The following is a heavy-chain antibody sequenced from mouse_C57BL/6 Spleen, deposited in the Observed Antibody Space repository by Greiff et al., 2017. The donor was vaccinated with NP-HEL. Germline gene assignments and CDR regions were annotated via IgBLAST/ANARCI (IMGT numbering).Heavy chain of an antibody. CDR3: ARPLTTVVEGWYIDV. D-gene: IGHD1-1*01. V-gene: IGHV1-69*01. Sequence: VQLQQPVAELVMPGASVKLSCKASGYTFTSYWMHWVKQRPGQGLEWIGEIDPSDSYTNYNQKFKGQSTLTVDKSSSTAYLQLSSLTSEDSAVYYCARPLTTVVEGWYIDVWGTGTTVTVSS. J-gene: IGHJ1*03. CDR1: GYTFTSYW. CDR2: IDPSDSYT.